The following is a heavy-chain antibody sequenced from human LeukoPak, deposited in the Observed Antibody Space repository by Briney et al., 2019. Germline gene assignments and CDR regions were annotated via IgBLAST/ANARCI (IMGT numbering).Heavy chain of an antibody. J-gene: IGHJ3*02. Sequence: PGRSLRLSCAASGFTFSSYAMHWVRQAPGKWLEWVAVISYDGSNKYYADSVKGRFTDSRDNSNNTWYWQVSGLRAEDSAVYYWARERLRSSHVVISGQREMVTVSS. CDR1: GFTFSSYA. CDR3: ARERLRSSHVVI. D-gene: IGHD6-6*01. CDR2: ISYDGSNK. V-gene: IGHV3-30-3*01.